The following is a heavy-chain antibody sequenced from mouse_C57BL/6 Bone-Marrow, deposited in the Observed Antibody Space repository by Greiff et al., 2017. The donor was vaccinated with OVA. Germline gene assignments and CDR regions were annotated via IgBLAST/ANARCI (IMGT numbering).Heavy chain of an antibody. D-gene: IGHD2-3*01. CDR1: GFTFSDYY. CDR3: ARSLYDGYLYYFDY. V-gene: IGHV5-16*01. J-gene: IGHJ2*01. CDR2: INYDGSST. Sequence: EVQLVESEGGLVQPGSSMKLSCTASGFTFSDYYMAWVRQVPEKGLEWVANINYDGSSTYYLDSLKSRFIISRDNAKNILDRQMSSLKSEDTATYYCARSLYDGYLYYFDYWGQGTTLTVSS.